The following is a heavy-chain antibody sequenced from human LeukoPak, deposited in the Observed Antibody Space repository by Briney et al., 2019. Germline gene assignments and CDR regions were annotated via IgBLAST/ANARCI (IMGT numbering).Heavy chain of an antibody. J-gene: IGHJ4*02. CDR3: AYQWSYFDY. CDR1: GFTFTTYW. Sequence: GGSLRLSCAASGFTFTTYWMSWVRQAPGKGLEWVSAISGSGGSTYYADSVKGRFTISRDNSKNTLYLQMNSLRAEDTAVYYCAYQWSYFDYWGQGTLVTVSS. D-gene: IGHD2-2*01. V-gene: IGHV3-23*01. CDR2: ISGSGGST.